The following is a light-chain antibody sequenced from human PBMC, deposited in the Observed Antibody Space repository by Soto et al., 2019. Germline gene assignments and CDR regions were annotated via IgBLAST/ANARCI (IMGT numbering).Light chain of an antibody. J-gene: IGKJ2*01. CDR1: QTLTTRF. CDR3: QQYADLPYT. CDR2: GAS. V-gene: IGKV3-20*01. Sequence: EIVLTQSPGTLSLSPGERATLSCMASQTLTTRFLAWYQQKPGQATRLLIYGASSRATGIPDRFSGSGSGTEYNPTISRLEPEDFAVYSCQQYADLPYTFGQGTTLEIK.